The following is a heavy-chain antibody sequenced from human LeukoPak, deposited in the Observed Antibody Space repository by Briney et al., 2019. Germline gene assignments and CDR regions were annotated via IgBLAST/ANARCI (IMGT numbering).Heavy chain of an antibody. CDR3: ARGPVFSGWYY. CDR1: GGSISSYY. Sequence: SETLSLTCTVSGGSISSYYWSWIRQPPGKGLEWIGYIYYSGSTNYNPSLKSRVTISVDTSKNQFSLKLSSVTAADTAVYCCARGPVFSGWYYWGQGTLVTVSS. D-gene: IGHD6-19*01. V-gene: IGHV4-59*12. CDR2: IYYSGST. J-gene: IGHJ4*02.